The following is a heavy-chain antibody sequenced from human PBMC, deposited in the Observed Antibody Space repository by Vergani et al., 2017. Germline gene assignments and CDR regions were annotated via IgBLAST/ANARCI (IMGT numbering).Heavy chain of an antibody. CDR1: GYTFTSYD. Sequence: QVQLVQSGAEVKKPGASVKVSCKASGYTFTSYDINWVRQATGQGLEWMGWMNPNSGNTGYAQKFQGRVTMTRNTSISTAYMELSSLRSEDTAVYYCARVKAVVTPPLNYYYGMDVWGQGTTVTVSS. V-gene: IGHV1-8*01. D-gene: IGHD4-23*01. CDR2: MNPNSGNT. CDR3: ARVKAVVTPPLNYYYGMDV. J-gene: IGHJ6*02.